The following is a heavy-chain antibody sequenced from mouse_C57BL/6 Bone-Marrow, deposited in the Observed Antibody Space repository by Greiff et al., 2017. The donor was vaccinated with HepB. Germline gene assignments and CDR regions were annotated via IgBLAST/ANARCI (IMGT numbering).Heavy chain of an antibody. D-gene: IGHD2-2*01. CDR1: GYTFTSYW. J-gene: IGHJ2*01. CDR3: ARRGGYLFFDY. V-gene: IGHV1-64*01. CDR2: IHPNSGST. Sequence: VQLQQPGAELVKPGASVKLSCKASGYTFTSYWMHWVKQRPGQGLEWIGMIHPNSGSTNYNEKFKSKATLTVDKSSSTAYMQLSSLTSEDSAVYYCARRGGYLFFDYWGQGTTLTVSS.